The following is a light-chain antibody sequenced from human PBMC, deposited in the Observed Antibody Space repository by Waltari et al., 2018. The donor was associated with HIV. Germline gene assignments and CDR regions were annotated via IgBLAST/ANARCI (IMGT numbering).Light chain of an antibody. V-gene: IGKV2-28*01. J-gene: IGKJ1*01. CDR1: QSLLHSNGYKY. CDR3: RQALQTPWT. Sequence: DIVMTQSPLSLSVTPGEPASISCRSSQSLLHSNGYKYLDWYLQKPGQSPQLLIVLGSNRASGVPDRFRGSGSGTDFTLKIARVEAEDVGIYYCRQALQTPWTFGQGTKVEIK. CDR2: LGS.